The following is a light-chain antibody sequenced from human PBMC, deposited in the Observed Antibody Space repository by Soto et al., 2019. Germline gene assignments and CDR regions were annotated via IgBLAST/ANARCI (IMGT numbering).Light chain of an antibody. CDR2: GAS. Sequence: EIALTQSPGTLSLSPGERATLSCRASQSVTSNYLAWYQQKPGQAPRLLLFGASIRDTGIPVRFSGSGSGTDFTLTITRLEPEDFAVYYCHQYGSSPGTFGQGTK. CDR3: HQYGSSPGT. J-gene: IGKJ1*01. V-gene: IGKV3-20*01. CDR1: QSVTSNY.